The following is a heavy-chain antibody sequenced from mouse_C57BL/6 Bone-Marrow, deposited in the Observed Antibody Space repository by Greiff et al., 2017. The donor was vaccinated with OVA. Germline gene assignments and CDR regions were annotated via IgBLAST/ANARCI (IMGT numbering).Heavy chain of an antibody. D-gene: IGHD1-1*01. J-gene: IGHJ3*01. CDR3: AREGIYYYGSSPWFAY. CDR1: GYTFTGYW. CDR2: ILPGSGST. Sequence: QVQLKESGAELMKPGASVKLSCKATGYTFTGYWIEWVKQRPGHGLEWIGEILPGSGSTNYNEKFKGKATFTADTSSNTAYMQLSSLTTEDSAIYYCAREGIYYYGSSPWFAYWGQGTLVTVSA. V-gene: IGHV1-9*01.